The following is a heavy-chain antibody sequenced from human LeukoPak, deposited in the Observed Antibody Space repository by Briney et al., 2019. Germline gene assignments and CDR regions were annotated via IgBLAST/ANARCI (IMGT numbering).Heavy chain of an antibody. CDR2: ISAYNGNT. V-gene: IGHV1-18*01. D-gene: IGHD1-26*01. CDR3: ARGRYVDADSGYVDY. J-gene: IGHJ4*02. CDR1: GYTFTSYG. Sequence: GASVKVSCKAPGYTFTSYGISWVRQAPGQGLEWMGWISAYNGNTNYAQKLQGRVTMTTDTSTSTAYMELRSLRSDDTAVYYCARGRYVDADSGYVDYWGQGTLVTVSS.